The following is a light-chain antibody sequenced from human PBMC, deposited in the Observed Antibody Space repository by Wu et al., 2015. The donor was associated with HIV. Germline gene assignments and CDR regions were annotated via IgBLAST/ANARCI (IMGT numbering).Light chain of an antibody. CDR2: DAS. V-gene: IGKV1-13*02. J-gene: IGKJ1*01. CDR3: QHRSDWPT. CDR1: QDVSRD. Sequence: IQMTQSPSSLSASVGDTVTITCRASQDVSRDLAWYQHKAGKSPILLIFDASTLRSGVPSRFSGSGSGTEFTLTISSLEPEDFGVYYCQHRSDWPTFGQGTKVEIQ.